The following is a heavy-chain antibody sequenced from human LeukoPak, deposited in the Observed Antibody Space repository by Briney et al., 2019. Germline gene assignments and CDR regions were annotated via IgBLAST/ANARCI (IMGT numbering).Heavy chain of an antibody. Sequence: ASVKVSCKASGGTFSSYGVSWVRQAPGQGLDWMGGIIPIFGAANYAQEFQGRVTITTDESTSTAYMELSSLRSEDTAVYYCATGPYSSSGDGATFDYYYYYMDVWGTGTTVTVSS. D-gene: IGHD6-6*01. CDR2: IIPIFGAA. CDR3: ATGPYSSSGDGATFDYYYYYMDV. CDR1: GGTFSSYG. V-gene: IGHV1-69*05. J-gene: IGHJ6*03.